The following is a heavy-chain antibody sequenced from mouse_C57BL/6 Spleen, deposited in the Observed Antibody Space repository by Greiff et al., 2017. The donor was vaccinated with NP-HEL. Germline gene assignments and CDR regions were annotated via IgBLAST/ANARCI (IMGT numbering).Heavy chain of an antibody. D-gene: IGHD1-1*01. CDR2: IYPGDGDT. J-gene: IGHJ4*01. CDR3: ARGGDYYGSYYYAMDD. V-gene: IGHV1-80*01. Sequence: VQLQQSGAELVKPGASVKISCKASGYAFSSYWMNWVKQRPGKGLEWIGQIYPGDGDTNYNGKFKGKATLTADKSSSTAYMQLSSLTSEDSAVYCWARGGDYYGSYYYAMDDWGQGTSVTVSS. CDR1: GYAFSSYW.